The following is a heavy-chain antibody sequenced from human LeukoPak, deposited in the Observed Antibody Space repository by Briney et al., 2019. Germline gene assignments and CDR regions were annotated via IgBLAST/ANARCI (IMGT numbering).Heavy chain of an antibody. J-gene: IGHJ4*02. D-gene: IGHD3-10*01. CDR2: IYYGGST. CDR3: ARDLYGSGSYGD. Sequence: SETLSLTCTVSGGSISSSDDYWGWIRQPPGKGLEWIGVIYYGGSTYYHPSLKSRVTISMDTSKSQFSLRLTSVTAADTAVYYCARDLYGSGSYGDWGQGTLVTVSS. V-gene: IGHV4-39*07. CDR1: GGSISSSDDY.